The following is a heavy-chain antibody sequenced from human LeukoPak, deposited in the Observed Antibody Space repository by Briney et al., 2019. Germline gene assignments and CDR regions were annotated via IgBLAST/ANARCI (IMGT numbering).Heavy chain of an antibody. CDR2: ISGSGSPI. CDR1: GFTFTSAW. D-gene: IGHD4-11*01. J-gene: IGHJ6*03. CDR3: ARDVGYTNYVYYHYYMGV. V-gene: IGHV3-48*01. Sequence: GGSLRLSCAASGFTFTSAWMTWVRQAPGKGLEWVSYISGSGSPIYYTDSVRGRFTISRDDAKDSLYLQMNSLRAEDTAVYYCARDVGYTNYVYYHYYMGVWGKGTTVTVSS.